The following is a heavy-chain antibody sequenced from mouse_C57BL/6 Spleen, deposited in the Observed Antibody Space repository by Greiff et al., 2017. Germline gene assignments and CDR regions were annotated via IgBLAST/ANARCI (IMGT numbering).Heavy chain of an antibody. Sequence: EVKLVESGGGLVKPGGSLKLSCAASGFTFSSYAMSWVRQTPDKRLEWVATISGGGSYTYYPDNVKGRFTISRDNAKNTLYLQMSHLKSEDTAMYYWARGASRSVFAYGGQGTTPTVAA. V-gene: IGHV5-4*03. J-gene: IGHJ2*01. D-gene: IGHD1-1*01. CDR1: GFTFSSYA. CDR2: ISGGGSYT. CDR3: ARGASRSVFAY.